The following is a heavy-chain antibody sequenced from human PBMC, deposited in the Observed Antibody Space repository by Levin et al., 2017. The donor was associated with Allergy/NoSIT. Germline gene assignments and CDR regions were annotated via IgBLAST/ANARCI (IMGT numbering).Heavy chain of an antibody. CDR1: GFTFSSYA. D-gene: IGHD3-10*01. CDR3: ASAPSDYYGSGSYSYYYYGMDV. V-gene: IGHV3-30-3*01. Sequence: SGGSLRLSCAASGFTFSSYAMHWVRQAPGKGLEWVAVISYDGSNKYYADSVKGRFTISRDNSKNTLYLQMNSLRAEDTAVYYCASAPSDYYGSGSYSYYYYGMDVWGQGTTVTVSS. J-gene: IGHJ6*02. CDR2: ISYDGSNK.